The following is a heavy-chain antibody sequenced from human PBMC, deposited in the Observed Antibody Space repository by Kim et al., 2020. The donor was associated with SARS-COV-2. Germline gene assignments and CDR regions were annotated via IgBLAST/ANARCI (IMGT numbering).Heavy chain of an antibody. CDR1: GFTFSSHS. D-gene: IGHD3-22*01. CDR3: ARDQSRITLIVVVRYGMDV. CDR2: ISSSGSTI. J-gene: IGHJ6*02. V-gene: IGHV3-48*04. Sequence: GGSLRLSCAASGFTFSSHSMNWVRQAPGKGLEWVSYISSSGSTIFYADSVKGRFTISRDNAKNSLYLQMNSLRAEDTAVHYCARDQSRITLIVVVRYGMDVWGQGTTVTVSS.